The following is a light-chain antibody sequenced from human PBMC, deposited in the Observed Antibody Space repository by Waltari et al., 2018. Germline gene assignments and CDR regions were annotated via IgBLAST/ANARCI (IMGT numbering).Light chain of an antibody. V-gene: IGKV3-11*01. J-gene: IGKJ4*01. CDR1: QSVFNY. CDR3: QQGSVLPLT. CDR2: DPS. Sequence: EIVLTQSPATLSLSAGERATLSCRASQSVFNYLAWYQQKPGPAPRRLIDDPSNRATGIPARFSGSGSGTDFTLTISNLEAEDFALYFCQQGSVLPLTFGGGTKVDIK.